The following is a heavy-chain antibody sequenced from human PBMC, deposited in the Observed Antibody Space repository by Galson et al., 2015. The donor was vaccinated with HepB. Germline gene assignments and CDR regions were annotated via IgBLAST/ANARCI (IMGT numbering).Heavy chain of an antibody. CDR1: GFTFNTYT. Sequence: SLRLSCAASGFTFNTYTMNWVRQAPGKGLEWVSSVSETSTYIWYADSVKGRFTISRDNVKNSLYLQMNSLRVEDTAVYYCATTGPEGSSYFEYWGQGTLVTVSS. J-gene: IGHJ4*02. V-gene: IGHV3-21*01. CDR3: ATTGPEGSSYFEY. D-gene: IGHD4-11*01. CDR2: VSETSTYI.